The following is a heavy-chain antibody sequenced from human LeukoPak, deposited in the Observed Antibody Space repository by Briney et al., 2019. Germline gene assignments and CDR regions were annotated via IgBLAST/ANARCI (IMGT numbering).Heavy chain of an antibody. CDR1: GVSISNYY. D-gene: IGHD3-10*01. CDR3: ARAYGSGSTQFDY. J-gene: IGHJ4*02. Sequence: SETLSLTCTVSGVSISNYYWSWIRQPPGKGLEWIGYIYYSGSTNYNPSLKSRVTISVDTSKNQFSLKLSSVTAADTAVYYCARAYGSGSTQFDYWGQGTLVTVSS. CDR2: IYYSGST. V-gene: IGHV4-59*01.